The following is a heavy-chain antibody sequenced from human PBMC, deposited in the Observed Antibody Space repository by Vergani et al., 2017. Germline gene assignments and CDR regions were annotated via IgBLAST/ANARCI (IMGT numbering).Heavy chain of an antibody. CDR2: IYYSGST. Sequence: QVQLQESGPGLVKPSETLSLTCTVSGGSISSYYWSWIRQPPGKGLEWIGYIYYSGSTNYNPSLKSLVTISVDTSKNQFSLKLSSVTAADTAVYYCAREGDYQQWLGPIDYWGQGTLVTVSS. CDR1: GGSISSYY. V-gene: IGHV4-59*01. D-gene: IGHD6-19*01. CDR3: AREGDYQQWLGPIDY. J-gene: IGHJ4*02.